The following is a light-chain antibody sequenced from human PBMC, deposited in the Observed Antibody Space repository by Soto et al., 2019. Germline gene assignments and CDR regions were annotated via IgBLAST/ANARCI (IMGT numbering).Light chain of an antibody. CDR2: DGT. CDR3: SLDAGRNNYV. CDR1: DVGSYGV. J-gene: IGLJ1*01. Sequence: QSVLAQPASVSVSPGQTITSSCSDVGSYGVVSWYQQHPGKVPKLMIFDGTQRPSAVSDRFAGSKSANTASLTISGLQAEDEADYYCSLDAGRNNYVFGTGTKVTVL. V-gene: IGLV2-23*01.